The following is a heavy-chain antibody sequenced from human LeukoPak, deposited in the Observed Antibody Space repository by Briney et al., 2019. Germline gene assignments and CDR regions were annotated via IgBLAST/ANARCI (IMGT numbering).Heavy chain of an antibody. V-gene: IGHV3-48*01. CDR1: GFPFSSYS. CDR2: ISSSSSTM. J-gene: IGHJ5*02. D-gene: IGHD3-10*01. Sequence: GSLRLSCAASGFPFSSYSMNWVRQAPGKGLEWVSYISSSSSTMYYADSVKSRFTISRDNAKNSLYLQRNSLRAEDTAVYYCASWNFGNWFDPWGQGTLVTVSS. CDR3: ASWNFGNWFDP.